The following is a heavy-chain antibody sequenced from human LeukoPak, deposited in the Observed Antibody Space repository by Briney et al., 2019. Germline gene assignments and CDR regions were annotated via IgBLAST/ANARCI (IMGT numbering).Heavy chain of an antibody. CDR3: ARHVRGSWKYYFDY. CDR1: GVSMSSGGFY. J-gene: IGHJ4*02. D-gene: IGHD6-13*01. V-gene: IGHV4-31*03. Sequence: SETLSLTCTVSGVSMSSGGFYWSWIRQLPGEGLEWIGYIYYSGTTYYNPSLKSRVTISVDTSKNQFSLKLSSVTAADTAVYYCARHVRGSWKYYFDYWGQGTLVTVSS. CDR2: IYYSGTT.